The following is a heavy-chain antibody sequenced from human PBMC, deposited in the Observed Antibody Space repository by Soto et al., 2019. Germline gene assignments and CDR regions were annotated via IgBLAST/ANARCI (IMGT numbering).Heavy chain of an antibody. CDR3: ARVKEVTNNYYYYGMDV. D-gene: IGHD4-17*01. V-gene: IGHV4-30-4*01. J-gene: IGHJ6*02. CDR1: GGSISSGDYY. Sequence: SETLSLTCTVSGGSISSGDYYWSWIRQPPGKGLEWIGYIYYSGSTYYNPSLKSRVTISVDTSKNQFSLKLSSVTAADTAVYYCARVKEVTNNYYYYGMDVWGQGTTVTVSS. CDR2: IYYSGST.